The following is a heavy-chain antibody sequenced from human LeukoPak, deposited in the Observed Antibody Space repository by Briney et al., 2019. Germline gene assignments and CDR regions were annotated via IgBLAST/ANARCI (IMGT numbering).Heavy chain of an antibody. CDR3: AKRNYDFWSGYYRRAENHFDY. J-gene: IGHJ4*02. CDR1: GFMFTNYW. Sequence: PGGSLRLSCAASGFMFTNYWMSWVRQAPGRGLEWVANIRQDGNEIYYGDSVKGRFTISRDNAKNSLYLQMNSLRTEDTAVYYCAKRNYDFWSGYYRRAENHFDYWGQGALVTVSS. V-gene: IGHV3-7*03. D-gene: IGHD3-3*01. CDR2: IRQDGNEI.